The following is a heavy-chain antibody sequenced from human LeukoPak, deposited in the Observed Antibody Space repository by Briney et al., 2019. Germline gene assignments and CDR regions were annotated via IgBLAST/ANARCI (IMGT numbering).Heavy chain of an antibody. CDR1: SGSISSYY. D-gene: IGHD5-24*01. V-gene: IGHV4-59*01. CDR2: IYYSGIT. Sequence: PSETLSLTCTVSSGSISSYYWSWIRQPPGKGLEWIGYIYYSGITNYNHSLKSRITISVDTSKNQFSLKMSSVTAADTAVYYCARNSGSRHVYNSDALDMWGRGTRVTVSS. CDR3: ARNSGSRHVYNSDALDM. J-gene: IGHJ3*02.